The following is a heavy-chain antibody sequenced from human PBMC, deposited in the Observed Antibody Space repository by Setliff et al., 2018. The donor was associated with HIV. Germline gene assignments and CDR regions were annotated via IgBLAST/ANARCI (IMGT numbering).Heavy chain of an antibody. D-gene: IGHD5-18*01. Sequence: GGSLRLSCAASGFTFDYYGMSWVRQAPGKGLEWVSVIGGSGGSTYYADSVKGRFTISRDNSKNTLYLQMNSLRAEDTAVYYCASSGYNYGGYYMDVWGKGTTVTVSS. J-gene: IGHJ6*03. V-gene: IGHV3-23*01. CDR2: IGGSGGST. CDR3: ASSGYNYGGYYMDV. CDR1: GFTFDYYG.